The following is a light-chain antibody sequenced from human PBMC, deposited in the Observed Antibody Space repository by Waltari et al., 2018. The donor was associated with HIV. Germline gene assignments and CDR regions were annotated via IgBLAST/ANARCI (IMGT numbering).Light chain of an antibody. CDR1: THDLRGSTY. Sequence: QSALPQPPSVSGSPEQSPTISSNGTTHDLRGSTYVSCNQRNPNKAPKLIIFVVSNRPSGISSRFSGSKSGNTASLTISGLQAEDEADYYCCSYTKLTTHDVRFGGGTKLTVL. CDR3: CSYTKLTTHDVR. V-gene: IGLV2-14*03. CDR2: VVS. J-gene: IGLJ2*01.